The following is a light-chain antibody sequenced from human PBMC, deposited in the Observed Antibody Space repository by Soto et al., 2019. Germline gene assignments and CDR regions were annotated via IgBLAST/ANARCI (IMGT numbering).Light chain of an antibody. V-gene: IGLV2-14*03. CDR1: SSDVGGYDY. CDR2: DVS. J-gene: IGLJ1*01. Sequence: SVLTQPASVSGSPGQSITISCTGTSSDVGGYDYVSWYQQHPGKAPKLMIYDVSNRPSGVSNRFSGSKSGNTASLTISGLQAEDETDYYCSSYTSISTLVFGTGTKVTVL. CDR3: SSYTSISTLV.